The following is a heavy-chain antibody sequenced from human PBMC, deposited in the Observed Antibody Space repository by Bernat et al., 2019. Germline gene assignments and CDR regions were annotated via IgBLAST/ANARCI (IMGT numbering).Heavy chain of an antibody. CDR3: AKATGGVAPTYIDY. Sequence: EVQLLESGGGLVQPGGSLRLSCAASGFTFNSYAMSWVRQAPGKGLEWVSAFSGSGGSTYSADSVKGRFTISRDNSKNTLYLQMNSLRAEDTALYYCAKATGGVAPTYIDYWGQGTLVTVSS. CDR1: GFTFNSYA. CDR2: FSGSGGST. V-gene: IGHV3-23*01. D-gene: IGHD2-15*01. J-gene: IGHJ4*02.